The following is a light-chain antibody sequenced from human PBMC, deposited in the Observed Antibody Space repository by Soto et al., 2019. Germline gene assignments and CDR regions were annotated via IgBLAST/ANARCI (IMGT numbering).Light chain of an antibody. Sequence: EIVLTQSPGTLSLSPGERATLACRASQSVSSSYLAWYQQKPGQAPRLLIYGASSRATGIPDRFSGSGSGTDFTLTISRLEPEHLAVYYCQQYGSSPYTFGQRTKREIK. CDR3: QQYGSSPYT. V-gene: IGKV3-20*01. CDR2: GAS. J-gene: IGKJ2*01. CDR1: QSVSSSY.